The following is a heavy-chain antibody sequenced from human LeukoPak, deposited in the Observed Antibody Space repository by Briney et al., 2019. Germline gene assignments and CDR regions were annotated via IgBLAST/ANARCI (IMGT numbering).Heavy chain of an antibody. D-gene: IGHD3-10*01. CDR1: GFTFSSYG. J-gene: IGHJ6*03. Sequence: GGSLRLSCAASGFTFSSYGMHWDRQAPGKGLEWVAFIRYDGSNKYYADSVKGRFTISRDNSKNTLYLQMNSLRAEDTAVYYCAKGVGGSANYYYMDVWGKGTTVTVSS. CDR3: AKGVGGSANYYYMDV. V-gene: IGHV3-30*02. CDR2: IRYDGSNK.